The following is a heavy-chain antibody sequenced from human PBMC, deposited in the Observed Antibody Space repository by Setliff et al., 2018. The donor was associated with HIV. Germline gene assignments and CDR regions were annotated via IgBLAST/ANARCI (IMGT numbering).Heavy chain of an antibody. CDR2: IYYSGNT. Sequence: PSETLSLTCTVSGDSISSGGYYWSWIRQHPGKGLEWIGYIYYSGNTYYNSSLKRRVSMSVDTSMNQFSLKLNSVTAADTAVYYCARVGVWAAPVGRYFDYWGQGALVTVSS. D-gene: IGHD3-16*01. V-gene: IGHV4-31*03. CDR3: ARVGVWAAPVGRYFDY. CDR1: GDSISSGGYY. J-gene: IGHJ4*02.